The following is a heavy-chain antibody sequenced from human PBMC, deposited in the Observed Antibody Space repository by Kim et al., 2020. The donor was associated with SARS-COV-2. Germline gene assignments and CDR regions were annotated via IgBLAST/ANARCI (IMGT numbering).Heavy chain of an antibody. V-gene: IGHV4-31*03. J-gene: IGHJ3*02. CDR3: AREQVTMVRGVIIRLGAFDI. D-gene: IGHD3-10*01. Sequence: SETLSLTCTVSGGSISSGGYYWSWIRQHPGKGLEWIGYIYYSGSTYYNPSLKSRVTISVDTSKNQFSLKLSSVTAADTAVYYCAREQVTMVRGVIIRLGAFDIWGQGTMVTVSS. CDR1: GGSISSGGYY. CDR2: IYYSGST.